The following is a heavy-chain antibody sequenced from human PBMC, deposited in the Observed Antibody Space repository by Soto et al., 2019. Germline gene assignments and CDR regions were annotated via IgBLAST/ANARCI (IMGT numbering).Heavy chain of an antibody. CDR1: GFTFSSYW. J-gene: IGHJ4*02. CDR3: ARAGRYISSWYGDY. Sequence: GESLRLSCAASGFTFSSYWMSWVRQAPGKGLEWVAKIKQDGREKYYGDSVKGRFTIDRDNAKNSLYLQMNSLRAEDTAVYACARAGRYISSWYGDYWGQGTPVTVSS. V-gene: IGHV3-7*01. D-gene: IGHD6-13*01. CDR2: IKQDGREK.